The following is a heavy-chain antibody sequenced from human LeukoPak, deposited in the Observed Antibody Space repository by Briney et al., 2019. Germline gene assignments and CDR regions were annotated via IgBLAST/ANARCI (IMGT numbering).Heavy chain of an antibody. J-gene: IGHJ4*02. CDR3: ARKQRLTTVNAFDY. CDR1: GFSLTTSDLG. D-gene: IGHD4-17*01. V-gene: IGHV2-5*01. CDR2: IYWNDDK. Sequence: SGPTLVKPTQTLTLTCSFSGFSLTTSDLGVGWIRQPPGEALDWLASIYWNDDKFYSPSLKSRLTINKDTSKNQVILTMTNMDPVDTATYYCARKQRLTTVNAFDYWGQGILVTVSS.